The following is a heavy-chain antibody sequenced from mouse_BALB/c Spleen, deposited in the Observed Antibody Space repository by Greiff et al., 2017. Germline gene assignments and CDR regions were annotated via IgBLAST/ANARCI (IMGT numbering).Heavy chain of an antibody. J-gene: IGHJ1*01. D-gene: IGHD5-2*01. V-gene: IGHV3-2*02. CDR3: ARRIRWYFDV. Sequence: VQLQESGPGLVKPSQSLSLTCTVTGYSITSDYAWNWIRQFPGNKLEWMGYISYSGSTSYNPSLKSRISITRDTSKNQFFLQLNSVTTEDTATYYCARRIRWYFDVWGAGTTVTVSS. CDR2: ISYSGST. CDR1: GYSITSDYA.